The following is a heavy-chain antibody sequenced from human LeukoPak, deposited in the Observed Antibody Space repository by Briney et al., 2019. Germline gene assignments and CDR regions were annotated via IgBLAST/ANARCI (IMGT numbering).Heavy chain of an antibody. CDR3: AGLIRRGRYCSGGSCYSASLGAFDI. D-gene: IGHD2-15*01. CDR1: GGSISNYY. CDR2: IYSSGST. J-gene: IGHJ3*02. Sequence: SETLSLTCTVSGGSISNYYWSWIRQPAGKGLEWIGRIYSSGSTNYSPSLKSRVTMSVDTSKNQFSLKLSSVTAADTAVYYCAGLIRRGRYCSGGSCYSASLGAFDIWGQGTMVTVSS. V-gene: IGHV4-4*07.